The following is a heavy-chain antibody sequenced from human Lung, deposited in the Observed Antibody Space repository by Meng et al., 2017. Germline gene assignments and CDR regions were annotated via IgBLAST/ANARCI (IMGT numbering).Heavy chain of an antibody. Sequence: QVQIQQVGAGLLKPSETLSLSCVVSGGSFSDYYWSWIRQSPGKGLEWIGEINHSGSTNYNPSLESRATISVDTSQNNLSLKLSSVAAADSAVYYCARGPTTMAHDFDYWGQGTLVTVSS. CDR2: INHSGST. D-gene: IGHD4-11*01. V-gene: IGHV4-34*01. CDR1: GGSFSDYY. CDR3: ARGPTTMAHDFDY. J-gene: IGHJ4*02.